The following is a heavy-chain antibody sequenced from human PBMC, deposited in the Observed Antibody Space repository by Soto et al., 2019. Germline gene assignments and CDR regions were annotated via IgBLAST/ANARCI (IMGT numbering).Heavy chain of an antibody. V-gene: IGHV1-69*13. D-gene: IGHD2-2*02. CDR1: GGTFSSYA. CDR3: AREGGGYCISTSCYSRNYYGMDV. CDR2: IIPIFGTA. Sequence: SVKVSCKASGGTFSSYAISWVRQAPGQGLEWKGGIIPIFGTANYAQKFQGRVTITADESTSTANMELSSLRSEDTTEYYWAREGGGYCISTSCYSRNYYGMDVWG. J-gene: IGHJ6*02.